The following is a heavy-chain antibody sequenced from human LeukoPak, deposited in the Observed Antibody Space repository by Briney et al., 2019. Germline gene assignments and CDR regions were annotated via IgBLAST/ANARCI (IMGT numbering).Heavy chain of an antibody. V-gene: IGHV3-33*01. Sequence: PGGSLRLSCAASGFTFSSYGMHWVRQAPGKGLEWVAVIWYDGSNKYYADSVKGRFTISRDNSKNTLYLQMNSLRAEDTAVYYCASYCSSTSCRVYWGQGTLVTVSS. D-gene: IGHD2-2*01. J-gene: IGHJ4*02. CDR1: GFTFSSYG. CDR2: IWYDGSNK. CDR3: ASYCSSTSCRVY.